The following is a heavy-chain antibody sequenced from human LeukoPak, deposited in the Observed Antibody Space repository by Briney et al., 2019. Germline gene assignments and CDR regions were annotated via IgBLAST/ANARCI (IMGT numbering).Heavy chain of an antibody. J-gene: IGHJ4*02. CDR2: IYYSGST. V-gene: IGHV4-30-4*01. CDR3: ARAGQYYYDSAGYFPDY. D-gene: IGHD3-22*01. Sequence: SQTLSLTCTVSGGSISSGDSYWGWIRQPPGKGLEWIGSIYYSGSTYYNPSLKSRVTISVDTSKNQFSLKLSSVTAADTAVYYCARAGQYYYDSAGYFPDYWGQGTLVTVSS. CDR1: GGSISSGDSY.